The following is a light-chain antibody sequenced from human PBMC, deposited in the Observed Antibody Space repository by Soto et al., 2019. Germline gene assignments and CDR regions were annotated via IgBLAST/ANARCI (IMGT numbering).Light chain of an antibody. Sequence: VLTQSPDIVSMSRGGRATISCRASQPIGGDYLAWYQQRPGQAPRLLMFGVSTRAAGISDRFSGTGSGTDFNLTINILVPEDVAGYYCQHYGSWYSFGQGTQVEI. CDR3: QHYGSWYS. CDR2: GVS. V-gene: IGKV3-20*01. J-gene: IGKJ2*01. CDR1: QPIGGDY.